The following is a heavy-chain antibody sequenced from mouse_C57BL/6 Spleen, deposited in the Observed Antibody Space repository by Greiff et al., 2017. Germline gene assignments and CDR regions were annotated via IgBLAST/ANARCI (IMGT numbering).Heavy chain of an antibody. CDR2: IYPGDGDT. J-gene: IGHJ4*01. D-gene: IGHD2-3*01. V-gene: IGHV1-82*01. CDR1: GYAFSSSW. CDR3: ARENDGYYEGMDY. Sequence: VMLVESGPELVKPGASVKISCKASGYAFSSSWMNWVKQRPGKGLEWIGRIYPGDGDTNYNGKFKGKATLTADKSSSTAYMQLSSLTSEDSAVYFCARENDGYYEGMDYWGQGTSVTVSS.